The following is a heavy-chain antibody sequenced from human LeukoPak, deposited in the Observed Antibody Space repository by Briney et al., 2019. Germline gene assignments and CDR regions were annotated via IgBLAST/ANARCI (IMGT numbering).Heavy chain of an antibody. CDR3: ARGASTYSDY. V-gene: IGHV3-23*01. CDR1: GFTFSSYV. J-gene: IGHJ4*02. Sequence: GGSLRLSCAASGFTFSSYVMNWVRQAPGKGLEWVSVISGGGGSTYYADSVKGRFTMSRDNAKNTLFLQMNSLRDEDTAVYYCARGASTYSDYWGQGTPVTVSS. CDR2: ISGGGGST.